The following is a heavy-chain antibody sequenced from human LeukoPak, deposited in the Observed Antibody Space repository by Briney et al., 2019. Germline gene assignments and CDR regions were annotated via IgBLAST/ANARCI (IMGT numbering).Heavy chain of an antibody. Sequence: GGSLRLSCAASGFTFSSSWMTWVRQAPGKGLEWVSAISGSGGSTYYADSVKGRFTISRDNSKNTLYLQMNSLRAEDTAVYYCAKRNIVVVPAAMEVVVAATSLDYWGQGTLVTVSS. J-gene: IGHJ4*02. CDR3: AKRNIVVVPAAMEVVVAATSLDY. CDR2: ISGSGGST. CDR1: GFTFSSSW. V-gene: IGHV3-23*01. D-gene: IGHD2-2*01.